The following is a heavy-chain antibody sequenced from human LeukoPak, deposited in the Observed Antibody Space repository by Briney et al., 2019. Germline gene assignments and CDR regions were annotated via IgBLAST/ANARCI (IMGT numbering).Heavy chain of an antibody. CDR3: ARDPSSSSRISDY. D-gene: IGHD6-6*01. J-gene: IGHJ4*02. Sequence: ASVKVSCKASGDTFSSYAISWVREAPGQGLEWMGRIIPILGIANYAQKFQGRVTITADKSTSTAYMELSSLGSEDTAVYYCARDPSSSSRISDYWGQGTLVTVSS. V-gene: IGHV1-69*10. CDR2: IIPILGIA. CDR1: GDTFSSYA.